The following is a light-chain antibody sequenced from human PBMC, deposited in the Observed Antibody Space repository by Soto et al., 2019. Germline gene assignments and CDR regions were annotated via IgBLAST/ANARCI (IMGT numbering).Light chain of an antibody. CDR1: QGISRS. Sequence: DIQMTQSPSSVSASAGERVTSTCQASQGISRSLAWYQQKPGKAPKLLIYAASSLQSGVPSRFSGSGFGTDFTLTISDLQPEDFAVYYCEQADTFPITFGQGTRLEIK. CDR3: EQADTFPIT. CDR2: AAS. V-gene: IGKV1D-12*01. J-gene: IGKJ5*01.